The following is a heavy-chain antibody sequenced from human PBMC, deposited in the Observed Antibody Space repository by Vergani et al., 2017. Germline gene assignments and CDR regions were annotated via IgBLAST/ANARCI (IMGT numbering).Heavy chain of an antibody. CDR3: ARDRGGGVDY. V-gene: IGHV4-59*01. CDR1: GGSLSSYY. J-gene: IGHJ4*02. D-gene: IGHD3-10*01. CDR2: IYYSGST. Sequence: QVQLPESGPGLVKPSETLSLPCTVSGGSLSSYYWSWLRQPPGKGLEWIGYIYYSGSTNYNPALKRRVTISVDTSKNQFSLKLSSGTAADTAVYYWARDRGGGVDYWGQGTLVTVSS.